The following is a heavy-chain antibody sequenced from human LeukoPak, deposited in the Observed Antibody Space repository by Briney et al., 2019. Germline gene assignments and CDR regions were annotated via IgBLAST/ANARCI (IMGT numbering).Heavy chain of an antibody. Sequence: GESLKISCKGSGYSFTSYWIGWVRQMPGKGLEWMGIIYPGDSDTRYSPSFQGQVTISADKSISTAYLQWSSLKVSDTAMYYCARHASIAAAHDAFDIWGQGTMVTVSS. V-gene: IGHV5-51*01. CDR3: ARHASIAAAHDAFDI. CDR2: IYPGDSDT. J-gene: IGHJ3*02. D-gene: IGHD6-13*01. CDR1: GYSFTSYW.